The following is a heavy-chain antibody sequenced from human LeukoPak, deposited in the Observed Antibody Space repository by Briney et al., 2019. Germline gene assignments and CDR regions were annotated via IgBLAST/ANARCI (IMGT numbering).Heavy chain of an antibody. Sequence: PGGSLRLSCAASGFTFRNFWMSWVRQAPGRGLEWVANIHPEGNEKYHVESVKGRFTISRDNAKNSLFLQMNGLRVEATAEYYCARGDDFSGDHWGQGTLVTVSS. CDR3: ARGDDFSGDH. CDR1: GFTFRNFW. CDR2: IHPEGNEK. V-gene: IGHV3-7*04. D-gene: IGHD1-1*01. J-gene: IGHJ4*02.